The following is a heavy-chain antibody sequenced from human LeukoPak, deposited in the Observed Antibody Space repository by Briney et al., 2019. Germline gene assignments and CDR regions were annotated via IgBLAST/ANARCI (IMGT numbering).Heavy chain of an antibody. V-gene: IGHV3-21*01. CDR1: GFIFSRYT. Sequence: GGSLRLSCSACGFIFSRYTRNWVRQAPGKGLEWVSSIDSDTYTMYADSVKGRFTISRDNAKNSLYLEMNSLSAEDTAIYYCARDCSEYYCFDNWAEGTLVTVSS. CDR2: IDSDTYT. D-gene: IGHD2-21*01. CDR3: ARDCSEYYCFDN. J-gene: IGHJ4*02.